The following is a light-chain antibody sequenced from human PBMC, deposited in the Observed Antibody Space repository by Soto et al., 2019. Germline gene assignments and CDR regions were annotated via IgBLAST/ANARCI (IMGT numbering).Light chain of an antibody. CDR2: AAS. CDR3: PQSYSTPRGIT. V-gene: IGKV1-39*01. J-gene: IGKJ5*01. Sequence: DIQMTQSPSSLSASVGDRVTITCRASQSTSSYLNWYQQKPGKAPKLLIYAASSLQSGVPSRFSGSGSGTDFTLTISSLQPEDFATYYCPQSYSTPRGITFGQGTRLEIK. CDR1: QSTSSY.